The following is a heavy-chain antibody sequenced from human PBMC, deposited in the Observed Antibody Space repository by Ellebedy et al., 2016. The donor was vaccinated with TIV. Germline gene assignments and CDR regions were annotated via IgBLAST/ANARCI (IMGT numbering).Heavy chain of an antibody. V-gene: IGHV3-7*01. CDR2: IKQDESEK. CDR3: ATDGSYGDYLSPAHASVM. CDR1: GFTFSNYW. Sequence: GGSLRLSCAASGFTFSNYWMSWVRQAPGKGLEWVANIKQDESEKYYVDSVEGRFTISRDNAKNSLFLQMNSLRAEDTAVYYCATDGSYGDYLSPAHASVMWGQGTMVAVSS. D-gene: IGHD4-17*01. J-gene: IGHJ3*02.